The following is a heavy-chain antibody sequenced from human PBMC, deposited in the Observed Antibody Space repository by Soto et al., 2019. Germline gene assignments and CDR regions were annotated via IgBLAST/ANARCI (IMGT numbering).Heavy chain of an antibody. CDR1: GYSFTSYW. Sequence: GESLKISCKGSGYSFTSYWIGWVRQMPGKGLEWMGIIYPGDSDTRYSPSFQGQVTISADKSISTAYLQWSSLKASDTAMYYCARHYCSSTSCYFSYYYYLDVWGKGTTVIVSS. D-gene: IGHD2-2*01. J-gene: IGHJ6*03. V-gene: IGHV5-51*01. CDR3: ARHYCSSTSCYFSYYYYLDV. CDR2: IYPGDSDT.